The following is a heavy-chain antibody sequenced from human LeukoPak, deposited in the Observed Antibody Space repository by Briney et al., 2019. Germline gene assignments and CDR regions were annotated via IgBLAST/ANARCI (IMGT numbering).Heavy chain of an antibody. V-gene: IGHV1-69*04. Sequence: SVKVSCKASGGTLGNFAISWVRQAPGQGLECMGRITPSLNIADYTQRFQDRVTITADKSTSTAYMELSSLRSEDTAVYYCARRLGSSSFGDWGQGTLVTVSS. CDR3: ARRLGSSSFGD. J-gene: IGHJ4*02. D-gene: IGHD6-13*01. CDR2: ITPSLNIA. CDR1: GGTLGNFA.